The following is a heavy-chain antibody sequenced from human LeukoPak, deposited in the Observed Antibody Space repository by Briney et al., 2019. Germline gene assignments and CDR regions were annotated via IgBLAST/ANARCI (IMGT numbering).Heavy chain of an antibody. V-gene: IGHV1-46*01. D-gene: IGHD3-10*01. J-gene: IGHJ5*01. CDR3: ARDKSSTNWLDS. CDR1: GYSFTNFN. Sequence: AASVKVSCKASGYSFTNFNIHWVRQAPGQGLEWMGIINPSGGSTNYAQKFQGRVTMTSDTSASTVYMDLSSLRSEDTAIYYCARDKSSTNWLDSWGQGTLVTVSS. CDR2: INPSGGST.